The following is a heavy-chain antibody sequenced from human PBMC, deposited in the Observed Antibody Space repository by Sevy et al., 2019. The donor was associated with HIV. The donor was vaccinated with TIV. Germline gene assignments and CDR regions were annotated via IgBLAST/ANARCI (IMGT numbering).Heavy chain of an antibody. J-gene: IGHJ5*01. CDR3: AREIREFLSPTCFDS. D-gene: IGHD3-10*01. Sequence: GGSPRLSCAASGFTFSDYYMSWIRQAPGKGLEWIAYISSSSTYTNYTDSVKGRFTISRDNAKNSLYLQMNSLRAEDTAIYYGAREIREFLSPTCFDSWGQGTLVTVSS. CDR2: ISSSSTYT. V-gene: IGHV3-11*06. CDR1: GFTFSDYY.